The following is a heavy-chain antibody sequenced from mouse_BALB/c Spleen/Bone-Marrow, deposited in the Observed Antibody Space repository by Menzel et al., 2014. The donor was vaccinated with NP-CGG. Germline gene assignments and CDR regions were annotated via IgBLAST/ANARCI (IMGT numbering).Heavy chain of an antibody. CDR1: GYAFTNYL. J-gene: IGHJ4*01. Sequence: VQLQQSGAELVRPGTSVKVSCKASGYAFTNYLIEWVKQRPGQGLEWIGVINPGSGGTNYNEKFKAKATLTADKSSGTAYMQLSSLTSDDSAVYFCARCLTGTSAMDYWGQGTSVIVSS. V-gene: IGHV1-54*01. CDR3: ARCLTGTSAMDY. CDR2: INPGSGGT. D-gene: IGHD4-1*01.